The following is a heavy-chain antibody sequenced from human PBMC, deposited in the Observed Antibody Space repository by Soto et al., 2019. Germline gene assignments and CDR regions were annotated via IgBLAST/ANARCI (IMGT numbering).Heavy chain of an antibody. V-gene: IGHV3-74*01. D-gene: IGHD2-2*01. Sequence: SGGSLRLSCAASGFTFISFWMHRVRQDTGKGLVWVSRIKSDGSTTSYADSVKGRFTISRDNAKNTLYLQMNSLRVEDTAIYYCARVGCFSTDCYDRWFDYWGLGTLVTVSS. CDR2: IKSDGSTT. CDR1: GFTFISFW. J-gene: IGHJ4*02. CDR3: ARVGCFSTDCYDRWFDY.